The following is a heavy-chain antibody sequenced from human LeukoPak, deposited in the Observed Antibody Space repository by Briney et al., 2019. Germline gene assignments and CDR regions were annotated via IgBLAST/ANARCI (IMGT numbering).Heavy chain of an antibody. CDR1: GGFISSYY. J-gene: IGHJ4*02. Sequence: SETLSLTCTVSGGFISSYYWSWIRHPPGKGLEWIGDIYYSGSTNYNPSLKSRVTISVDTSKHQFSLKLSSVTAADTAVYYCARSHDRDGYNQPPSHWSQATLVTVSS. D-gene: IGHD5-24*01. V-gene: IGHV4-59*01. CDR3: ARSHDRDGYNQPPSH. CDR2: IYYSGST.